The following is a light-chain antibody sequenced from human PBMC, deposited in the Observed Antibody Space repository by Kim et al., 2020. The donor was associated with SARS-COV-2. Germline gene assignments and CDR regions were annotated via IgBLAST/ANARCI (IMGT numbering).Light chain of an antibody. J-gene: IGLJ2*01. Sequence: SYELTQPPSVSVSPGQTASITCSGYKLGDKYVSWYQQKPGQSPVVVIYQDNQRPSGIPDRSSGSSSGNTASLTITGAQAEDEADYYCNSRDSSGNHVVFGGGTQLTVL. V-gene: IGLV3-1*01. CDR3: NSRDSSGNHVV. CDR2: QDN. CDR1: KLGDKY.